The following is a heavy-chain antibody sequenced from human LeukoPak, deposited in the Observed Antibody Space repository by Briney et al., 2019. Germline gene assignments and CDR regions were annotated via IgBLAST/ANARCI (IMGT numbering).Heavy chain of an antibody. V-gene: IGHV1-69*04. J-gene: IGHJ4*02. CDR2: IIPILGIA. CDR1: GFTFSSYA. D-gene: IGHD2-21*02. CDR3: ARTHIVVVTAPFDY. Sequence: KSGGSLRLSCAASGFTFSSYAISWVRQAPGQGLEWMGRIIPILGIANYAQKFQGRVTITADKSTSTAYMELSSLRSEDTAVYYCARTHIVVVTAPFDYWGQGTLVTVSS.